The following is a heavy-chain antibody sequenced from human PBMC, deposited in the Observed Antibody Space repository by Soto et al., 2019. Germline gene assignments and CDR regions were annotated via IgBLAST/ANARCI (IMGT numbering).Heavy chain of an antibody. CDR3: AKKTDSRSPWGALDI. D-gene: IGHD3-16*01. CDR2: ISGSGGGT. V-gene: IGHV3-23*01. CDR1: GFTFSSYA. Sequence: EVQLLESGGGLVQPGGSLRLSCAASGFTFSSYAMTWVRQAPAQGLEWVSGISGSGGGTYYADSWKGWFTISRDSSKNRLYLQRDSLRAKDTAVYYCAKKTDSRSPWGALDIWGQGTMVSVSS. J-gene: IGHJ3*02.